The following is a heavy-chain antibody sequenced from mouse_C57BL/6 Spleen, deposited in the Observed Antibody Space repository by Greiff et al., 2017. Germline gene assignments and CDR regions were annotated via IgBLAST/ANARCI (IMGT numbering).Heavy chain of an antibody. V-gene: IGHV1-64*01. CDR3: ARAGSSSRYAMDY. CDR1: GYTFTSYW. CDR2: IHPNSGST. D-gene: IGHD1-1*01. J-gene: IGHJ4*01. Sequence: QVQLQQPGAELVKPGASVKLSCKASGYTFTSYWMHWVKQRPGQGLEWIGMIHPNSGSTNYNEKFKSKATLTVDKSSSTAYMQLSSLTSEDSAVYYCARAGSSSRYAMDYWGQGTSVTVSS.